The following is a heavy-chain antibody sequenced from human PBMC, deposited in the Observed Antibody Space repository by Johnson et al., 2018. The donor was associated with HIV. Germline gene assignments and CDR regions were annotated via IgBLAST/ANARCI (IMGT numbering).Heavy chain of an antibody. Sequence: QVQLVESGGGVVRPGGSLRLSCAASGFTFDDYGMSWVRQAPGKGLEWVAVISYDGSNKYYADSVQGRFTISRDNSKNTLYLQMNSLRVEDTAVYYCARSGGYPNAFDMWGQGTMVSVSS. V-gene: IGHV3-30*03. CDR3: ARSGGYPNAFDM. CDR1: GFTFDDYG. J-gene: IGHJ3*02. CDR2: ISYDGSNK. D-gene: IGHD6-13*01.